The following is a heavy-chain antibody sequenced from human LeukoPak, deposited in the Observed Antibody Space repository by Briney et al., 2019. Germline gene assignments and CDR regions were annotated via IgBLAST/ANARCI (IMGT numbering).Heavy chain of an antibody. CDR2: IHYSGST. V-gene: IGHV4-59*12. J-gene: IGHJ4*02. Sequence: SETLSLTCTVSGGSISSYYWSWIRQPPGKGLEWIGYIHYSGSTNYNPSLKSRVTISVDTSKNQFSLKLSSVTAADTAVYYCAREGQQLVDPIDYWGQGTLVTVSS. CDR3: AREGQQLVDPIDY. CDR1: GGSISSYY. D-gene: IGHD6-13*01.